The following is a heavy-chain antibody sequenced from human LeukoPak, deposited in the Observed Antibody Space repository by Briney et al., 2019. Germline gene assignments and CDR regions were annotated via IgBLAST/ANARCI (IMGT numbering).Heavy chain of an antibody. Sequence: PSETLSLTCTVSGGSISSYYWSWIRQPPGKGLEWIGYIYYSGSTNYNPSLKSRVTISVDTSKNQFSLKLSSVTAADTAVYYCARSAGGMLDNWGQGTLVTVSS. J-gene: IGHJ4*02. CDR1: GGSISSYY. D-gene: IGHD3-16*01. V-gene: IGHV4-59*01. CDR2: IYYSGST. CDR3: ARSAGGMLDN.